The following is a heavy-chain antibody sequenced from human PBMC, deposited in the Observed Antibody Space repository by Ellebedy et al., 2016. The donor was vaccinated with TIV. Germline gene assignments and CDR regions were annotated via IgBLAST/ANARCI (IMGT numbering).Heavy chain of an antibody. J-gene: IGHJ4*02. Sequence: SLKISCVASGFIFDDFAMHWVRQVPGKGLEWVAGIGWDSGGIGYADSMKGRFTISRDNAKKSLYLQINSLRPEDTAFYYCAKGGGRFYYFDYWGQGTLVTVSS. CDR3: AKGGGRFYYFDY. D-gene: IGHD6-19*01. CDR2: IGWDSGGI. CDR1: GFIFDDFA. V-gene: IGHV3-9*01.